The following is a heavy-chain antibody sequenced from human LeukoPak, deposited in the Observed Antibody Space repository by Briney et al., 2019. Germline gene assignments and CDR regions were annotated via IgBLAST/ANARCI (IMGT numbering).Heavy chain of an antibody. Sequence: GGSLRLSCAASGFPFSTYAMSWVRQAPGKGLEWVSSIRGSDGSTYYADSVKGRFAISRDNSKNTLYLQMNSLRAEDTAVYYCANFPARDYYYYGMDVWGQGTTVTVSS. J-gene: IGHJ6*02. CDR3: ANFPARDYYYYGMDV. CDR1: GFPFSTYA. CDR2: IRGSDGST. V-gene: IGHV3-23*01.